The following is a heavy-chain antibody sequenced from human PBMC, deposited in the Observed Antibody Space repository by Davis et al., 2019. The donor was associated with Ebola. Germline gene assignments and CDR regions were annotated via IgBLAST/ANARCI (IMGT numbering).Heavy chain of an antibody. J-gene: IGHJ6*02. Sequence: PGGSLRLSCAASGFTFSSYAMSWVRQAPGKGLEWVSGISGSGGSTYYADSVKGRFTISRDNAKNSLYLEMNSLRAEDTAVFYCARDRWPNLASYYGMDVWGQGTTVTVSS. CDR2: ISGSGGST. D-gene: IGHD4-23*01. V-gene: IGHV3-23*01. CDR3: ARDRWPNLASYYGMDV. CDR1: GFTFSSYA.